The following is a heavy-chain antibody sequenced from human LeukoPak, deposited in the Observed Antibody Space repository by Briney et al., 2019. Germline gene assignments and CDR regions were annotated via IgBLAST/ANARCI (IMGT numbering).Heavy chain of an antibody. CDR2: IWYDGSIQ. V-gene: IGHV3-33*01. Sequence: GGSLRLSCAASGFTFSSYGMHWVRQAPGKGLEWVAAIWYDGSIQYYADSVKGRFTISRDNSKNTLYLQMDSLRAEDTAVYYCARAGYCSGGSCYGSDYWGQGTLVCVSS. D-gene: IGHD2-15*01. CDR3: ARAGYCSGGSCYGSDY. J-gene: IGHJ4*02. CDR1: GFTFSSYG.